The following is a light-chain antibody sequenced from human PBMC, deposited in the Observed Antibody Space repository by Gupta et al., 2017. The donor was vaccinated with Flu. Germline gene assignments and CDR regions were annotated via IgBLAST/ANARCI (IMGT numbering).Light chain of an antibody. CDR1: NSNIGSNT. J-gene: IGLJ1*01. V-gene: IGLV1-44*01. Sequence: VTISCSGSNSNIGSNTVNWYQHVPGTAPNLLMYGNNQRPSGVPARFSGSKSGTSASLAISGLQSEDEADYYCAAWDDSLNGHYVFGTGTKVTVL. CDR2: GNN. CDR3: AAWDDSLNGHYV.